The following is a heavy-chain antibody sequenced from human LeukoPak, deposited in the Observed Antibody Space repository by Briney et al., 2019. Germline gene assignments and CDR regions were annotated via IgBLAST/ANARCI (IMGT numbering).Heavy chain of an antibody. J-gene: IGHJ6*03. CDR2: IYYSGST. Sequence: SETLSLTCTVSGGSISSYYWSWIRQPPGKGLEWSEYIYYSGSTNYNPSLKSRVTVSVDTSKTEFSLKLSSVTAADTAVYFCARGRVSSSSWYSTYYYYFYMDVWGKGTTVTVSS. V-gene: IGHV4-59*01. CDR3: ARGRVSSSSWYSTYYYYFYMDV. CDR1: GGSISSYY. D-gene: IGHD6-13*01.